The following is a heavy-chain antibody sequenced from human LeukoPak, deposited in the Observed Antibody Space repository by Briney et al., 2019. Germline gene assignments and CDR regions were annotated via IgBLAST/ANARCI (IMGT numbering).Heavy chain of an antibody. CDR1: GGSFSGYY. CDR3: ARDSSPTQY. Sequence: PSETLSLTCAVYGGSFSGYYWSWIRQPPGKGLEWIGYIYYSGSTNYNPSLKSRVTISVDTSKNQFSLKLSSVTAADTAVYYCARDSSPTQYWGQGTLVTVSS. V-gene: IGHV4-59*01. J-gene: IGHJ4*02. CDR2: IYYSGST.